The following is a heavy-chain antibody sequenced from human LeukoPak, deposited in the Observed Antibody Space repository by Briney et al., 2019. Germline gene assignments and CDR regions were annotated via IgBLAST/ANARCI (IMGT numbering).Heavy chain of an antibody. J-gene: IGHJ6*04. CDR1: GGSFSGYY. Sequence: SETLSLTCAVYGGSFSGYYWSWIRQPPGKGLEWIGEINHSGSTNYNPSLKSRVTISVDTSKNQFSLKLSPVTAADTAVYYCATGYSSSWLDGYYYYGMDVWGKGTTVTVSS. D-gene: IGHD6-13*01. V-gene: IGHV4-34*01. CDR3: ATGYSSSWLDGYYYYGMDV. CDR2: INHSGST.